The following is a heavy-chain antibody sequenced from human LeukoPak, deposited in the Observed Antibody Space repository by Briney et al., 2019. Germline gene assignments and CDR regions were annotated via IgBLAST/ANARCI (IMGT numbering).Heavy chain of an antibody. J-gene: IGHJ4*02. CDR3: VTYYFDSSGPKKNY. V-gene: IGHV4-34*01. CDR1: GGSFSGYY. Sequence: SETLSLTCAVYGGSFSGYYWSWIRQPPGKGLEWIGKINHSGSTNYNPSLKSRVTISVDTSKKQFSLKLSSVAAADTAVYYCVTYYFDSSGPKKNYWGQGTLVTVSS. CDR2: INHSGST. D-gene: IGHD3-22*01.